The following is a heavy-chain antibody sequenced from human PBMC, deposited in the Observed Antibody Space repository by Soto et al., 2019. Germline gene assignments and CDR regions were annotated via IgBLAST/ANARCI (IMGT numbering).Heavy chain of an antibody. Sequence: EVQLLESGGALKQPGGSLRLSCAASGFTFSSHAMSWVRQAPGQGLEWVSSIIGDGRSTKYADSVKGRFTISRDNFQSMLYLQMNSLRAEDTAFYYCTKGMSDRLPIVNFDCWGQGTLVTVSS. CDR2: IIGDGRST. CDR3: TKGMSDRLPIVNFDC. CDR1: GFTFSSHA. J-gene: IGHJ4*02. D-gene: IGHD2-21*02. V-gene: IGHV3-23*01.